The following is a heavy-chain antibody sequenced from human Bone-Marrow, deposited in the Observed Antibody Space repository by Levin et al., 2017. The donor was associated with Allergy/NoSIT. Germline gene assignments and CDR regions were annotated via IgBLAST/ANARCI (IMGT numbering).Heavy chain of an antibody. Sequence: LRLSCTVSGDSISRGAYAWSWIRQAPGKGLEWIGYIYHTGSTYYNPSLRSRVTISVDRSNNRFSLRLNAVTAADTAVYFCARTADYGSGSLFDFWGQGTLVTVSS. CDR2: IYHTGST. D-gene: IGHD3-10*01. V-gene: IGHV4-30-2*01. CDR1: GDSISRGAYA. CDR3: ARTADYGSGSLFDF. J-gene: IGHJ4*02.